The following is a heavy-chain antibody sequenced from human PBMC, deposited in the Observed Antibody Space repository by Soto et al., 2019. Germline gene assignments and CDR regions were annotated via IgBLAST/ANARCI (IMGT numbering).Heavy chain of an antibody. D-gene: IGHD3-10*01. V-gene: IGHV3-7*01. CDR3: ARSTMVRGVIIND. CDR1: GFTLSSYW. Sequence: EVQLVESGGGLVQPGESLRLSCAASGFTLSSYWMSWVRQAPGKGLEWVANIKQDGSEIFYVDSVKGRFTISRDNAKNSRYLQLNSLRAEDTAVYYCARSTMVRGVIINDWGQGTLVTVSS. J-gene: IGHJ4*02. CDR2: IKQDGSEI.